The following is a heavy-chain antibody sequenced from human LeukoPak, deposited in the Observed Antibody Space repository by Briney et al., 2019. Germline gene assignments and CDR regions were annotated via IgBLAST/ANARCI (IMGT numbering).Heavy chain of an antibody. CDR3: ARQKRVSPYDFWSGYPQDKKPRAYYYYYMDV. CDR2: INHSGST. J-gene: IGHJ6*03. CDR1: GGSFSGYY. D-gene: IGHD3-3*01. Sequence: SETLSLTCAVYGGSFSGYYWSWIRQPPGKGLEWIGEINHSGSTNYNPSLKSRVTISVDTSKNQFSLKLSSVTAADTAVYYCARQKRVSPYDFWSGYPQDKKPRAYYYYYMDVWGKGTTVTVSS. V-gene: IGHV4-34*01.